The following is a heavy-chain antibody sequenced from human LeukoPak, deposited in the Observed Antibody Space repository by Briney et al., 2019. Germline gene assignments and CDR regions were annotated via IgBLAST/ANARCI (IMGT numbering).Heavy chain of an antibody. Sequence: SQTLSLTCTVSGGSISSGSYHWSWIRQPPGKGLEWIGSIYYSGSTYYNPSLKSRVTISVDTSKNQFSLKLSSVTAADTAVYYCARRDSSGWSRDFDYWGQGTLVTVSS. CDR1: GGSISSGSYH. J-gene: IGHJ4*02. D-gene: IGHD6-19*01. V-gene: IGHV4-39*07. CDR3: ARRDSSGWSRDFDY. CDR2: IYYSGST.